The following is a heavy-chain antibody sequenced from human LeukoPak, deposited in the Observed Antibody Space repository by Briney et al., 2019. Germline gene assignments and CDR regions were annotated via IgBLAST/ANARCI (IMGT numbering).Heavy chain of an antibody. V-gene: IGHV3-23*01. Sequence: GGSLRLSCAASGFTFSDYALGWVRQAPGRGLEWVATLSGSGAGTYYSDSVQGRFTISRDNSKNSLFLQMNSLRTDDTAFYYCAKGGYSTSSPPDYWGQGTLVTVSS. CDR1: GFTFSDYA. CDR2: LSGSGAGT. CDR3: AKGGYSTSSPPDY. D-gene: IGHD6-6*01. J-gene: IGHJ4*02.